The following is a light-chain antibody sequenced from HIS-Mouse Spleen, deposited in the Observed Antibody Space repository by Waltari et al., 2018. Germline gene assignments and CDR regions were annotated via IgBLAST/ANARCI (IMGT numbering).Light chain of an antibody. CDR3: QQYNSYPS. V-gene: IGKV1-5*03. CDR2: KAS. CDR1: QGISSW. Sequence: DIQMTQSPSTLSASVGDRVTITCRASQGISSWLAWYQQKPGKAPKLLIYKASSLEIGVPSRFSGSGSGTEFTLTISSLQPDDFATYYCQQYNSYPSFGPGTKVDIK. J-gene: IGKJ3*01.